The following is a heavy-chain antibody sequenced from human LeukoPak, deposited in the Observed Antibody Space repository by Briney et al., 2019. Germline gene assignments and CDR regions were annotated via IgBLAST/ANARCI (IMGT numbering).Heavy chain of an antibody. CDR2: INPSGGST. CDR3: ARGSYSSGWEGYYYYYMDV. D-gene: IGHD6-19*01. V-gene: IGHV1-46*01. Sequence: GASVKVSCKASGYTFTSYYMHWVRQAPGQGLEWMGIINPSGGSTSYAQKFQGRVTMTRDMSTSTVYMELSSLRSEDTAVYYCARGSYSSGWEGYYYYYMDVWGKGTTVTISS. J-gene: IGHJ6*03. CDR1: GYTFTSYY.